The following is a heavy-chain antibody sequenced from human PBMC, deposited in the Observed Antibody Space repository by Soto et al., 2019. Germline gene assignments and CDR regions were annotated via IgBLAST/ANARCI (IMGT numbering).Heavy chain of an antibody. D-gene: IGHD1-20*01. CDR3: ARLITGSLWY. CDR2: INTGNGLT. CDR1: GYTFTGYP. J-gene: IGHJ4*01. V-gene: IGHV1-3*04. Sequence: VASVKVSCKTSGYTFTGYPIHWVRRAPGQGLEWMGWINTGNGLTLYSENFQGRVTITSDTSATTAYMELSSLRSEDTAVYYCARLITGSLWYWGQGTLVTVSS.